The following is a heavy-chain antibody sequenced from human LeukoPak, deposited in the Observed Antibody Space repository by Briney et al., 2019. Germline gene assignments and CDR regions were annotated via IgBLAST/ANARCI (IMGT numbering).Heavy chain of an antibody. CDR1: GYTFTGYC. V-gene: IGHV1-2*02. CDR3: ARVCRGRYYCGMDV. Sequence: ASVKVSCKASGYTFTGYCMHWVRQAPGHGLEWMGWINPNSGGTNYAQKFQGRVTMTRDTSISTAYMELSRLRSDDTAVYYCARVCRGRYYCGMDVWGQGTTVTVSS. J-gene: IGHJ6*02. D-gene: IGHD5-24*01. CDR2: INPNSGGT.